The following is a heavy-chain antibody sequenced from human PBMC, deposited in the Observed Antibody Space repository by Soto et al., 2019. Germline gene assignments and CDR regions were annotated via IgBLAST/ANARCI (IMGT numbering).Heavy chain of an antibody. CDR2: INAGNGNT. CDR1: GYTFTSYA. Sequence: ASVKVSCKASGYTFTSYAMHSVRQATGQRLEWMGWINAGNGNTKYSQKFQGRVTITRDTSASTAYMELSSLRSEDTAVYYCAREARIVLMVYATHLGYWGQGTLVTVSS. V-gene: IGHV1-3*01. J-gene: IGHJ4*02. D-gene: IGHD2-8*01. CDR3: AREARIVLMVYATHLGY.